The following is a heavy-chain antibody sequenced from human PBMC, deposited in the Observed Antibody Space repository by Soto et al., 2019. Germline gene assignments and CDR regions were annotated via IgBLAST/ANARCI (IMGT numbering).Heavy chain of an antibody. Sequence: GGSLRLSCAASGFTFSSYAMSWVRQAPGKGLEWVSAISGSGGSTYYADSVKGRFTISRDNSKNTLYLQMNSLRAEETAVYYCAKSSLTTVNTYYFDYWGQGTLVTVSS. CDR2: ISGSGGST. V-gene: IGHV3-23*01. CDR1: GFTFSSYA. D-gene: IGHD4-17*01. J-gene: IGHJ4*02. CDR3: AKSSLTTVNTYYFDY.